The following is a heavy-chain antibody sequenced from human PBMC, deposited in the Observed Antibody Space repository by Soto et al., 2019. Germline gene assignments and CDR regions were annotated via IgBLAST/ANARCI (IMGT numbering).Heavy chain of an antibody. J-gene: IGHJ4*02. Sequence: TSDTLPLPSTVSGGNMGAHYCPWIRQSPGKGLEWIGYIYYTGSTKYNPSLQSRVTISLDTSKNQFSLRLTSVTSADTAVYYCARGGSYGDFFDYWGQGAQVTVYS. V-gene: IGHV4-59*11. CDR1: GGNMGAHY. D-gene: IGHD4-17*01. CDR2: IYYTGST. CDR3: ARGGSYGDFFDY.